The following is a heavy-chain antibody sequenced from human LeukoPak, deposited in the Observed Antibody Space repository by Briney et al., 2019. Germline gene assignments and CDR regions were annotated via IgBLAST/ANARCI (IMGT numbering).Heavy chain of an antibody. CDR2: ISYDGSNK. J-gene: IGHJ4*02. CDR3: AKDGYGEDGRYYFDY. D-gene: IGHD4-17*01. V-gene: IGHV3-30*18. CDR1: GFTFSSYG. Sequence: GGSLRLSCAASGFTFSSYGMHWVRQAPGKGLEWVAVISYDGSNKYYADSVKGRFTISRDNSKNTPYLQMNSLRAEDTAVYYCAKDGYGEDGRYYFDYWGQGTLVTVSS.